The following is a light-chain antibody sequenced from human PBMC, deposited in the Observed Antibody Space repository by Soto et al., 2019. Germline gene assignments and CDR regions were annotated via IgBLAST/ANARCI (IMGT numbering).Light chain of an antibody. CDR2: AAS. CDR3: QNYYSLGVT. V-gene: IGKV1-27*01. J-gene: IGKJ5*01. CDR1: QGISNY. Sequence: IQMNQSPSSLSASVGDRVTITCRASQGISNYLTWYQQKPGKVPELLIYAASTLQSGVPSRFSGSASGTDFALTISGLQPEDVATYYCQNYYSLGVTFGQGTRVEIK.